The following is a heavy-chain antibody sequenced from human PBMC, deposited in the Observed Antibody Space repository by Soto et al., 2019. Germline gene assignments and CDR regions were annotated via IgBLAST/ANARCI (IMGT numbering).Heavy chain of an antibody. CDR1: GITFSTYE. V-gene: IGHV3-48*03. Sequence: VGSLRLSCVASGITFSTYEVNWVRKAPGKGLEWVSYISSSGRTKYYADSVKGRFTISRDDAKNSVYLQRNSLRAEDAALYYCTRELISAYYFDYWGQGTLVTVSS. CDR2: ISSSGRTK. D-gene: IGHD3-10*01. CDR3: TRELISAYYFDY. J-gene: IGHJ4*01.